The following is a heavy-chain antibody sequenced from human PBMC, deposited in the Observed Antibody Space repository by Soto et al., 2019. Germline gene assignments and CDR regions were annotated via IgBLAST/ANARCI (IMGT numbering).Heavy chain of an antibody. CDR2: LNPNTGDS. CDR1: GYTFTSYD. J-gene: IGHJ4*02. D-gene: IGHD1-1*01. CDR3: ARRAETNGWNGFGADKYHFDF. Sequence: ASVKVSCKASGYTFTSYDIYWVRQATGQGLEGMGWLNPNTGDSAYAQKFQGRISVTSDTSINTVHMELSSLRSEDTAVYYCARRAETNGWNGFGADKYHFDFWGQGTMVTVSS. V-gene: IGHV1-8*01.